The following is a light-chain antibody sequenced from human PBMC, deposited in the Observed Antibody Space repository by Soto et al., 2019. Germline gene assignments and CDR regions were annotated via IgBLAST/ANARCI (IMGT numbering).Light chain of an antibody. Sequence: QSVLTQPPSVSVAPGQKVTISCSGSSSNIGNNYLSWYQQLPGTAPKLLIYENNKRPSGIPDRFSGSKSGTSATLGITGLQTGDEADYYCGTWDSSLSAGVFGEGTKVTVL. V-gene: IGLV1-51*02. CDR3: GTWDSSLSAGV. CDR2: ENN. J-gene: IGLJ3*02. CDR1: SSNIGNNY.